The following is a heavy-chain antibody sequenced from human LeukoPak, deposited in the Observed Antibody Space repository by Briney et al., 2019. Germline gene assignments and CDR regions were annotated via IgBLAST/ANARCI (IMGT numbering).Heavy chain of an antibody. D-gene: IGHD2-2*01. CDR3: AREAQEGYCSSTSCPFGP. Sequence: ASLKVSCKASGGTFSSYAISWVRQAPGQGLEWMGGIIPIFATANYAQKFQGRVTITADESTSTAYMELSSLRSEDTAVYYCAREAQEGYCSSTSCPFGPWGQGTLVTVSS. V-gene: IGHV1-69*13. J-gene: IGHJ5*02. CDR2: IIPIFATA. CDR1: GGTFSSYA.